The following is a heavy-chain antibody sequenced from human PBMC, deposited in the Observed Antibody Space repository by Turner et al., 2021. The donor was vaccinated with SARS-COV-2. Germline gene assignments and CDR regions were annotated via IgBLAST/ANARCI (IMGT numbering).Heavy chain of an antibody. CDR2: IHYIGTT. Sequence: QLQLQESGPGLVKPSATLSLTCPVSGGSVSSSDHYWDWIRQPPGKGLDWIGSIHYIGTTYYNPSLKRRVTISVDTSKNQFSLNLTSVTAADTAVYFCARRGRASRFSFDYWGQGRLITVSS. CDR1: GGSVSSSDHY. CDR3: ARRGRASRFSFDY. D-gene: IGHD1-26*01. J-gene: IGHJ4*02. V-gene: IGHV4-39*01.